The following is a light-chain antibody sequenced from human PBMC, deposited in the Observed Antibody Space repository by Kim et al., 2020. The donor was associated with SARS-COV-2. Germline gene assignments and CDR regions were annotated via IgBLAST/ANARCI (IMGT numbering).Light chain of an antibody. CDR3: KHYNKCPRNI. CDR1: QSVRSN. Sequence: EIVMRQSPDTLSLSPGEGATLSCRASQSVRSNIAWYQHKPGQGPRLLIYGASTRATGIPARFSGSGSGTDFTLTISSLQSEDSAVYYCKHYNKCPRNIFGKGTKLE. V-gene: IGKV3-15*01. CDR2: GAS. J-gene: IGKJ2*01.